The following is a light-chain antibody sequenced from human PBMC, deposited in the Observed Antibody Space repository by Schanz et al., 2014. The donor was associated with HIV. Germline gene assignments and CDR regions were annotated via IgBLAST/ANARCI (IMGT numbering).Light chain of an antibody. CDR2: DVS. J-gene: IGLJ3*02. V-gene: IGLV2-14*03. Sequence: QSALTQPASLSGSPGQSITISCTGTSSDVGYYNYVSWYQQHPGKAPKLMIYDVSNRPSGVSNRFSGSKSGNTASLTISGLQADDEADYYCQSHDSRLSAWVFGGGTKLTVL. CDR3: QSHDSRLSAWV. CDR1: SSDVGYYNY.